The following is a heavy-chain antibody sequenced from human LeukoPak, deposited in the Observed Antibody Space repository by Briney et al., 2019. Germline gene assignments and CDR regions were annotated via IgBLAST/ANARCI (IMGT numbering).Heavy chain of an antibody. V-gene: IGHV3-33*01. CDR3: ARGRYNWNSGSYFDY. Sequence: PGGSMRLACAAYGFTFSNYGMHWVRQAPGKGLEWVAGIWYDGSNKYYTDSVKGRFTISRDNSKNTLYLEMDSLRAEDTAVYYCARGRYNWNSGSYFDYWGQGTLVTVSS. J-gene: IGHJ4*02. CDR2: IWYDGSNK. D-gene: IGHD1-7*01. CDR1: GFTFSNYG.